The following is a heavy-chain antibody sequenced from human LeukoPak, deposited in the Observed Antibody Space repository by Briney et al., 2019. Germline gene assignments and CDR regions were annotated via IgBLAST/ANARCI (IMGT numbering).Heavy chain of an antibody. CDR3: AKAISAFDI. Sequence: PGGSLRLSCAASGFTFSSYGMHWVRQAPGKGLEWVAVIWYDGSNKYYADSVKGRFTISRDNSKNTLYLRMNSLRAEDTAVYYCAKAISAFDIWGQGTMVTVSS. CDR2: IWYDGSNK. CDR1: GFTFSSYG. D-gene: IGHD3-3*02. J-gene: IGHJ3*02. V-gene: IGHV3-33*06.